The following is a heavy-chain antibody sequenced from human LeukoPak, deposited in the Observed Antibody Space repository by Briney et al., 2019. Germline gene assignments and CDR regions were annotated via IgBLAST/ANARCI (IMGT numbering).Heavy chain of an antibody. J-gene: IGHJ4*02. CDR1: GFTFSTSW. Sequence: GGSLRLSCAASGFTFSTSWMHWDRQAPGKGLMWVSRMNSAGSTIDYEDSVKGRFTISRDNAKNTLFLQMDSLRAEDTAVYYCATAGSYRFDHWGQGTVVTVSS. V-gene: IGHV3-74*01. CDR2: MNSAGSTI. CDR3: ATAGSYRFDH. D-gene: IGHD3-16*02.